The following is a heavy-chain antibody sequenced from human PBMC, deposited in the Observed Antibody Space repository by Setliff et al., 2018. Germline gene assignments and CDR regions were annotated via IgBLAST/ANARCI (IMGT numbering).Heavy chain of an antibody. CDR2: ISYSGST. D-gene: IGHD3-22*01. V-gene: IGHV4-38-2*01. J-gene: IGHJ5*02. CDR1: GYSISSGYY. CDR3: ARTNYYDSSTYFNWFDP. Sequence: PSETLSLTCAVSGYSISSGYYWGWIRQPPGKGLEWIGSISYSGSTYYNPSLKSRVTMSVDTSKNQFSLKLSSVTAADTAVYYCARTNYYDSSTYFNWFDPWGQGTLVTVSS.